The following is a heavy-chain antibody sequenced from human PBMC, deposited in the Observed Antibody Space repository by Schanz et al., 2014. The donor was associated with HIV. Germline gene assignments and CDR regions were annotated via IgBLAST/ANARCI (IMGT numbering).Heavy chain of an antibody. CDR1: GYTFSIYA. CDR2: IIPIFGTA. Sequence: QVQLVQSGAEGRKPGASVKVSCKASGYTFSIYAISWVRQAPGQGLEWMGGIIPIFGTANYAQKFQGRVTIIADESTSTAYMELSSLRSADTAVYFCARAAFSSEYYYGMDVWGQGTTVTVSS. CDR3: ARAAFSSEYYYGMDV. J-gene: IGHJ6*02. D-gene: IGHD3-3*02. V-gene: IGHV1-69*01.